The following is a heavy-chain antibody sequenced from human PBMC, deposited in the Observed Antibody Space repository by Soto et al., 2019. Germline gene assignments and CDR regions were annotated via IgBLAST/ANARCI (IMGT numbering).Heavy chain of an antibody. CDR1: GFTFSSYA. D-gene: IGHD6-19*01. CDR2: ISYDGSNK. Sequence: QVQLVESGGGVVQPGRSLRLSCAASGFTFSSYAMHWVRQAPGKGLEWVAVISYDGSNKYYADSVKGRFTISRDNSKNTMYLQMNSLRAEDTAVYYCARVVAVAIYYYYYGMDVWGQGTTVTVSS. V-gene: IGHV3-30-3*01. CDR3: ARVVAVAIYYYYYGMDV. J-gene: IGHJ6*02.